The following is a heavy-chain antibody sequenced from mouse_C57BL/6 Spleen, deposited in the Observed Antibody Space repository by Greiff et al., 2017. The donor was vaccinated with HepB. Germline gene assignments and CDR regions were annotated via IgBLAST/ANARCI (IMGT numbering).Heavy chain of an antibody. J-gene: IGHJ4*01. V-gene: IGHV5-16*01. D-gene: IGHD2-1*01. Sequence: DVHLVESEGGLVQPGSSMKLSCTASGFTFSDYYMAWVRQVPEKGLEWVANINYDGSSTYYLDSLKSRFIISRDNAKNILYLQMSSLKSEDTATYYCARGDYGNFGYYAMDYWGQGTSVTVSS. CDR3: ARGDYGNFGYYAMDY. CDR1: GFTFSDYY. CDR2: INYDGSST.